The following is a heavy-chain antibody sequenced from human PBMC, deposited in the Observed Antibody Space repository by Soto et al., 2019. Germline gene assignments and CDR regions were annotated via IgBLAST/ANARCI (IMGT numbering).Heavy chain of an antibody. V-gene: IGHV4-31*03. CDR3: ARAHGGGWYRNWFDP. CDR1: GGSISSGGYY. CDR2: IYYSGST. J-gene: IGHJ5*02. D-gene: IGHD6-19*01. Sequence: SETLSLTCTVSGGSISSGGYYWSWIRQHPGMGLEWIGYIYYSGSTYYNPSLKSRVTISVDTSKNQFSLKLSSVTAADTAVYYCARAHGGGWYRNWFDPWGQGTLVTSPQ.